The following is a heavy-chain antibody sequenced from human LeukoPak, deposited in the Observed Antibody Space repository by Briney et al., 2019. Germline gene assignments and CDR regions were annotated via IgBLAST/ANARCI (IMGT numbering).Heavy chain of an antibody. D-gene: IGHD3-3*01. CDR2: ISAYNGNT. CDR3: AAAQRNYDFWSGPDY. J-gene: IGHJ4*02. CDR1: GYTFTSYG. V-gene: IGHV1-18*01. Sequence: ASVKVSCKASGYTFTSYGIGWVRQAPGQGLEWMGWISAYNGNTNYAQKLQGRVTMTTDTSTSTAYMELSSLRSEDTAVYYCAAAQRNYDFWSGPDYWGQGTLVTVSS.